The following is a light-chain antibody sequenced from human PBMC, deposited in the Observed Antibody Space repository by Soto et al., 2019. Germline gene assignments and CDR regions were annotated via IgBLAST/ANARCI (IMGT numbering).Light chain of an antibody. CDR1: SSDIGSYNL. J-gene: IGLJ2*01. CDR3: CAYAGRYTFL. CDR2: EGT. Sequence: QSVLTQPASVSGSPGQSITISCTGTSSDIGSYNLVSWYQHHPGKAPRLIIYEGTKRPSWISSRFSASRSGNAASLTISGLQAEDEADYHCCAYAGRYTFLFGGGTKVTVL. V-gene: IGLV2-23*03.